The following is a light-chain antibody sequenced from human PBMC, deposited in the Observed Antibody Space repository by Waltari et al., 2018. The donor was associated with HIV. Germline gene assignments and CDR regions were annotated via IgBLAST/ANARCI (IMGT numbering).Light chain of an antibody. Sequence: DIQMTQSPSSLSASVGDRVTITCQASQDISNSLNWYQQRPGKAPKFLIYDASNLETGVPSRFSGSGSGTDFTFTISSLQPEDIATYYCQHYDNLPLTFGGGTKVEIK. V-gene: IGKV1-33*01. J-gene: IGKJ4*01. CDR1: QDISNS. CDR2: DAS. CDR3: QHYDNLPLT.